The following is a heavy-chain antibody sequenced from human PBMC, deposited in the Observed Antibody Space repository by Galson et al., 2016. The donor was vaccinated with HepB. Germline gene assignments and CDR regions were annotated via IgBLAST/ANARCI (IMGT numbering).Heavy chain of an antibody. CDR1: GFSFSDYW. J-gene: IGHJ4*02. Sequence: SLRLSCAASGFSFSDYWMTWVRQAPGKGLEWVANIKQDGSEKYYVDSVKGRFTISRDNAKNSLYLQMNSLRAEDTAIYYCVSRRHIAADGVDWSQGILVTVS. CDR3: VSRRHIAADGVD. CDR2: IKQDGSEK. D-gene: IGHD6-13*01. V-gene: IGHV3-7*02.